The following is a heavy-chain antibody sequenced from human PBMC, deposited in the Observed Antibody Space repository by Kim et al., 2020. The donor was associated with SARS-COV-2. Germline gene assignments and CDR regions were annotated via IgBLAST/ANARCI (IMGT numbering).Heavy chain of an antibody. CDR3: ARGLSDILTGYRDGMDV. Sequence: GGSLRLSCAASGFTFSDYYMTWIRQAPGKGLEWVSYISSSTNTIYYADSVKGRFSISRDNAKNSLYLQMNSLRAEDTAVYYCARGLSDILTGYRDGMDVWGQGTTVTVSS. CDR2: ISSSTNTI. D-gene: IGHD3-9*01. J-gene: IGHJ6*02. CDR1: GFTFSDYY. V-gene: IGHV3-11*01.